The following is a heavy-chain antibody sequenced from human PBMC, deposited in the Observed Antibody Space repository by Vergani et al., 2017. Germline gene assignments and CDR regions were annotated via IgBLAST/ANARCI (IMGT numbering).Heavy chain of an antibody. Sequence: EVQVVESGGGLIKPGGSLRLSCVVSGITFKNDWINWVRQAQGKGREWIGRIRSKNDGGTADYAAPLKGRFTISRDDSKDSAFLLVNNLKTEDTAVYFCYTDYHDYWGQGTLVTVSS. CDR2: IRSKNDGGTA. V-gene: IGHV3-15*01. CDR1: GITFKNDW. J-gene: IGHJ4*02. D-gene: IGHD2-2*02. CDR3: YTDYHDY.